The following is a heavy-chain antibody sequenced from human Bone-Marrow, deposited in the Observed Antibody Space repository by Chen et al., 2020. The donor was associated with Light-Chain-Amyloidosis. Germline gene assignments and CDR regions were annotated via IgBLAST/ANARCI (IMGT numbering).Heavy chain of an antibody. D-gene: IGHD3-10*01. CDR3: ARVGDGSNRSEALEI. CDR1: GFTFSGYW. CDR2: IKQSGSDK. J-gene: IGHJ3*02. V-gene: IGHV3-7*01. Sequence: EGQLVQSGGGLVQPGGSLRLSCEASGFTFSGYWMSWVRQAPGKGLEWVANIKQSGSDKDYLESVKGRFTISRDNGKNSLYLQMNNLRADDTAVYYCARVGDGSNRSEALEIWGQGTMVTVSS.